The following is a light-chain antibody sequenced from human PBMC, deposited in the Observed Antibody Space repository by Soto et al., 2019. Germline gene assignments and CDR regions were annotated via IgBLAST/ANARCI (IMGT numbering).Light chain of an antibody. Sequence: QSVLTQSSSASASLGSSVKLTCTLSSAHSNYIIAWHQQQPGRAPRYLLKLERSGSYNKGSGVPDRFAGSSAGADRYLTIICLRCEDEADYYREPWDANPWVFGGRTKVTVL. CDR3: EPWDANPWV. V-gene: IGLV4-60*02. CDR1: SAHSNYI. CDR2: LERSGSY. J-gene: IGLJ3*02.